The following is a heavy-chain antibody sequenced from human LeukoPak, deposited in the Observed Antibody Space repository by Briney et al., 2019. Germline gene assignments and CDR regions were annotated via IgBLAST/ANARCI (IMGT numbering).Heavy chain of an antibody. CDR2: IGSSGRTI. CDR3: VGCAPYGYFDY. Sequence: PGGSLRLSCAASGFTFSGHEMNWVRQAPGKGLEWVAYIGSSGRTIYYAASVKGRFTISRDNAKNSLFLQMNTLRAEDTAVYYCVGCAPYGYFDYWGQETLVTVSS. D-gene: IGHD3-10*01. V-gene: IGHV3-48*03. J-gene: IGHJ4*02. CDR1: GFTFSGHE.